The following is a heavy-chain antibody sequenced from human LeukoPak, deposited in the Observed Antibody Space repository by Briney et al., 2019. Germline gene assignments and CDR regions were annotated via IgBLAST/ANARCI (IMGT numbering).Heavy chain of an antibody. CDR1: GFTFSSYA. CDR2: ISYDGSNK. J-gene: IGHJ4*02. D-gene: IGHD6-6*01. CDR3: ARDGGGGQLVGGY. Sequence: GRSLRLSCAASGFTFSSYAMHWVRQAPGKGLEWVAVISYDGSNKYYADSVKGRFTISRDNSKNTLYLQMNSLRAEDTAVYYCARDGGGGQLVGGYWGQGTLVTVSS. V-gene: IGHV3-30-3*01.